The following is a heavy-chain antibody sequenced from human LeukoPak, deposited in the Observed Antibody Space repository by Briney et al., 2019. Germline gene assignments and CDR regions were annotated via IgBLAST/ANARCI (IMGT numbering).Heavy chain of an antibody. D-gene: IGHD1-26*01. J-gene: IGHJ4*02. CDR2: LDPEDGET. CDR1: GYTLNEIS. CDR3: ATLDSGSLLDC. Sequence: ASVKVSCKVSGYTLNEISMHWVRQAPGKGLEWMGGLDPEDGETIYAQKFQGRVTMTEDRSTDTAYMELSSLRSEDTAMYYCATLDSGSLLDCWGQGTLVTVSS. V-gene: IGHV1-24*01.